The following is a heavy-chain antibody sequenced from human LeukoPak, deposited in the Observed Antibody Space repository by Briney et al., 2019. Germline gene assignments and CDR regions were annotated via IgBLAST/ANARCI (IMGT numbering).Heavy chain of an antibody. D-gene: IGHD5-18*01. CDR1: GHRFSTYW. CDR3: ARPSGYSFGPYNY. CDR2: IYPDDSDT. J-gene: IGHJ4*02. V-gene: IGHV5-51*01. Sequence: GESLKISCKTSGHRFSTYWIGWVRQMPGKGLEWMAIIYPDDSDTRYSPSFQGQVTISADKSISTAYLQWSSLKASDTAMYYCARPSGYSFGPYNYWGQGTLVTVSS.